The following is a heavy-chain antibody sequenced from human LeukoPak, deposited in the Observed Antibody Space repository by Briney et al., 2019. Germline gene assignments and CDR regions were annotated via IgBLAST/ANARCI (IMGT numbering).Heavy chain of an antibody. J-gene: IGHJ3*02. V-gene: IGHV4-30-4*08. CDR2: IYYSGST. CDR1: GGSISGGDYY. CDR3: ARGYCSSTSCYPANDAFDI. Sequence: SQTLSLTCTVSGGSISGGDYYWSWIRQPPGKGLEWIGYIYYSGSTYYNPSLKSRVTISVDTSENQFSLKLSSVTAADTAVYYCARGYCSSTSCYPANDAFDIWGQGTMVTVSS. D-gene: IGHD2-2*01.